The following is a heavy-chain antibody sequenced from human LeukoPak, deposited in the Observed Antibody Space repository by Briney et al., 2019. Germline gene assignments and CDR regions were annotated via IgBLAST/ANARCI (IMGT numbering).Heavy chain of an antibody. V-gene: IGHV1-2*02. Sequence: ASVKVSCTAFGYTFTGYYMHWVRQAPGQGLGWMGWINPKSGGTNYAQKFQGRVTMTRDKTISTACMDLSRLRSDDKAVYYCSRLPSYGSGRGDRFDYWGQGTRVTVSS. CDR2: INPKSGGT. CDR1: GYTFTGYY. D-gene: IGHD3-10*01. J-gene: IGHJ4*02. CDR3: SRLPSYGSGRGDRFDY.